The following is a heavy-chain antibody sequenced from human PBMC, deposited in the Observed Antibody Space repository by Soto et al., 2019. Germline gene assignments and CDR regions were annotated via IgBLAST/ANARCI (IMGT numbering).Heavy chain of an antibody. CDR2: ISGSGGST. Sequence: GSLRLSCAASGFTFSSYAMSWVRQAPGKGLEWVSAISGSGGSTYYADSVKGRFTISRDNSKNTLYLQMNSLRAEDTAVYYCAKRHGASSGWYLTPTYFDYWGQGTLVTVSS. CDR1: GFTFSSYA. D-gene: IGHD6-19*01. J-gene: IGHJ4*02. CDR3: AKRHGASSGWYLTPTYFDY. V-gene: IGHV3-23*01.